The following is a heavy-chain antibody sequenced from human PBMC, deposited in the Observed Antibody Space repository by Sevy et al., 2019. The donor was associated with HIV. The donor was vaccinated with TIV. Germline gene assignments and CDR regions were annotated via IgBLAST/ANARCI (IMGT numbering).Heavy chain of an antibody. V-gene: IGHV7-4-1*02. D-gene: IGHD5-18*01. CDR1: GYRFTSYA. CDR2: INTNTGNP. Sequence: ASVKVSCKASGYRFTSYAMNWVRQAPGQGLEWIGWINTNTGNPTYAQAFTGRFVFSLDTSVSTAYLKISSLKAEDTAVYYCARAEVDTAIEGFDYWGQGSLVTVSS. J-gene: IGHJ4*02. CDR3: ARAEVDTAIEGFDY.